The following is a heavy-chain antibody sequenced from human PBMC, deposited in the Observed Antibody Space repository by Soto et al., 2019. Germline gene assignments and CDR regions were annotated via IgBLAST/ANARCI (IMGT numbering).Heavy chain of an antibody. J-gene: IGHJ4*02. CDR1: GYTFTSYA. D-gene: IGHD3-10*01. CDR2: INAGNGNT. V-gene: IGHV1-3*01. CDR3: ARIPTVGFGEFPPFFDY. Sequence: ASVKVSCKASGYTFTSYAMHWVRQAPGQRLEWMGWINAGNGNTKYSQKFQGRVTITKDTSKNQVVLTMTNMDPVDTATYYCARIPTVGFGEFPPFFDYWGQGTLVTVSS.